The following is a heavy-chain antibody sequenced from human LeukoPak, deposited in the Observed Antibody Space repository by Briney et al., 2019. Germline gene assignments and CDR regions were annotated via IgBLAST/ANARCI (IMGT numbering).Heavy chain of an antibody. CDR3: ARSAGYCSSTTCPPEGYNWFDP. J-gene: IGHJ5*02. CDR2: INHSGSA. D-gene: IGHD2-2*01. V-gene: IGHV4-34*01. Sequence: PSETLSLTCAVYGGSFSGYYWTWIRQPPGKGLEWIGEINHSGSANYNPSLKSRVTISVDTSKNQFSLKLSSVTAADTAVYYCARSAGYCSSTTCPPEGYNWFDPWGQGSLVTVSS. CDR1: GGSFSGYY.